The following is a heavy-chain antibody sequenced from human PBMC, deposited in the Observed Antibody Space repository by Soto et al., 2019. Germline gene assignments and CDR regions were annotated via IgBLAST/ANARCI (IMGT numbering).Heavy chain of an antibody. CDR1: GFTFSSYG. CDR2: ISYDGSNK. J-gene: IGHJ6*02. CDR3: ANVRYSSGWYPDYYYGMDV. V-gene: IGHV3-30*18. Sequence: LRLSCAASGFTFSSYGMHWVRQAPGKGLEWVAVISYDGSNKYYADSVKGRFTISRDNSKNTLYLQMNSLRAEDTAVYYCANVRYSSGWYPDYYYGMDVWGQGTTVTV. D-gene: IGHD6-19*01.